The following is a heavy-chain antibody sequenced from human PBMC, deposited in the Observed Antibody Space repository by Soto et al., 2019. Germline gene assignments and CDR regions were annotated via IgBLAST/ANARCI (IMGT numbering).Heavy chain of an antibody. Sequence: SETLSLTFNVSDCSISSSSYYWSWLRQPPGKGLEWIGYIYYSGSTNYNPSLKSRVTISVDTSKNQFSLKLSSVTAADTAVYYCERAMEGYSYGYVFDYWGQGTLVTVSS. J-gene: IGHJ4*02. CDR1: DCSISSSSYY. CDR2: IYYSGST. CDR3: ERAMEGYSYGYVFDY. D-gene: IGHD5-18*01. V-gene: IGHV4-61*01.